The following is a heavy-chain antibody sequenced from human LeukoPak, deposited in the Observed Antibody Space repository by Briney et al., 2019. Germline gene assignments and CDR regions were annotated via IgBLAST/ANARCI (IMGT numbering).Heavy chain of an antibody. CDR2: IYYSGST. CDR3: ARRDRYYFFDY. J-gene: IGHJ4*02. D-gene: IGHD3-16*01. CDR1: DGSIYGTDYY. V-gene: IGHV4-39*01. Sequence: PSETLSLTCTVSDGSIYGTDYYWGWIRQPPGRGLEWIAVIYYSGSTYYNPSLKSRVTISVDTSKNQFSLKLASVTAADTALYYCARRDRYYFFDYWGQGTLVTVSS.